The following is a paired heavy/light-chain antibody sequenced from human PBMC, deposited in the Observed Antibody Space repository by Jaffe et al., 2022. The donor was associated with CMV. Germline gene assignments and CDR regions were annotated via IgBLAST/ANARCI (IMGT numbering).Heavy chain of an antibody. J-gene: IGHJ6*02. CDR3: ARDTSYDFWSGYYTYYGMDV. V-gene: IGHV1-46*01. D-gene: IGHD3-3*01. Sequence: QVQLVQSGAEVKKPGASVKVSCKASGYTFTSYYMHWVRQAPGQGLEWMGIINPSGGSTSYAQKFQGRVTMTRDTSTSTVYMELSSLRSEDTAVYYCARDTSYDFWSGYYTYYGMDVWGQGTTVTVSS. CDR2: INPSGGST. CDR1: GYTFTSYY.
Light chain of an antibody. CDR3: AAWDDSLSVVV. CDR2: RNN. V-gene: IGLV1-47*01. J-gene: IGLJ2*01. CDR1: SSNIGSNY. Sequence: QSVLTQPPSASGTPGQRVTISCSGSSSNIGSNYVYWYQQLPGTAPKLLIYRNNQRPSGVPDRFSGSKSGTSASLAISGLRSEDEADYYCAAWDDSLSVVVFGGGTKLTVL.